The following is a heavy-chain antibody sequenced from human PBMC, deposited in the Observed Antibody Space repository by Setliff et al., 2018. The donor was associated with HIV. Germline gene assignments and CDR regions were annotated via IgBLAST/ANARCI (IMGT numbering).Heavy chain of an antibody. D-gene: IGHD2-15*01. CDR2: INHSGST. V-gene: IGHV4-34*01. J-gene: IGHJ6*03. Sequence: PSETLSLTCAVYGGSFSGYYWSWNRQPPGKGLEWIGEINHSGSTNYNPSLKSRVTISVDTSKNQFSLKLSSVTAADTAVYYCARERGPVGVVAAAYYYYMDVWGKGTTVTVSS. CDR1: GGSFSGYY. CDR3: ARERGPVGVVAAAYYYYMDV.